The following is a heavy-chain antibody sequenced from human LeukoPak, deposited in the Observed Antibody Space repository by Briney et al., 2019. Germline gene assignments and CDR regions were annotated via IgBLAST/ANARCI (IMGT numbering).Heavy chain of an antibody. Sequence: GESLKISCKGSGYNFTTYWIGWVHQMPGKGLEWMGIIYPGDSDTRYSPSFQGQVTISADKSISTAYLQWSSLKASDTAMYYCAREASSAVDYWGQGTLLTVSS. D-gene: IGHD6-25*01. J-gene: IGHJ4*02. V-gene: IGHV5-51*07. CDR3: AREASSAVDY. CDR2: IYPGDSDT. CDR1: GYNFTTYW.